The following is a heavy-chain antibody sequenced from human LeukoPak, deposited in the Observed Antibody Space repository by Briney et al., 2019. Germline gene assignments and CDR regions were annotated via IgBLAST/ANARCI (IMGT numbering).Heavy chain of an antibody. D-gene: IGHD3-3*01. V-gene: IGHV3-53*05. Sequence: GGSLRLSCAASGFTVSSNYMSWVRQAPGKGLEWVSVIYSDSNTYYADSVKGRFTISRDNSKNTLYLQMNSLRAEDTAVYYCALLEWRKSFDYWGQGTLVTVSS. CDR3: ALLEWRKSFDY. CDR1: GFTVSSNY. J-gene: IGHJ4*02. CDR2: IYSDSNT.